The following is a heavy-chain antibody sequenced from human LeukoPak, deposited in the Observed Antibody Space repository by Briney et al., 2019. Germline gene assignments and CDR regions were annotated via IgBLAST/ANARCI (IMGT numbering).Heavy chain of an antibody. CDR1: GFTFSSYS. CDR2: ISSSSSTI. V-gene: IGHV3-48*01. Sequence: GGSLRLSCAASGFTFSSYSMNWVRQAPGKGLEWVSYISSSSSTIYCADSVKGRFTISRDNAKNSLYLQMNSLRAEDTAVYYCARDGSIMPYGDYGNYYYYYYMDVWGKGTTVTVSS. CDR3: ARDGSIMPYGDYGNYYYYYYMDV. D-gene: IGHD4-17*01. J-gene: IGHJ6*03.